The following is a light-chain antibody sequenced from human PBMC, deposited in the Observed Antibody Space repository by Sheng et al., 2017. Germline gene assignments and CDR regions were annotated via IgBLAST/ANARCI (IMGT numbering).Light chain of an antibody. Sequence: SYELTQPPSVSVTPGQTASITCSGDALGDKYVSWYQKKTGXSPVVVIYEDAKRPSGIPXRISGSNSGATATLTISGTQTMDEAEYFCQAWDRTTAVFGGGTKLTVL. J-gene: IGLJ3*02. V-gene: IGLV3-1*01. CDR3: QAWDRTTAV. CDR1: ALGDKY. CDR2: EDA.